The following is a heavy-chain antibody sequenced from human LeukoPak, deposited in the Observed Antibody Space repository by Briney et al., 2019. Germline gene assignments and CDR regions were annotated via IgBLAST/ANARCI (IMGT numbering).Heavy chain of an antibody. J-gene: IGHJ4*02. D-gene: IGHD3-16*01. CDR2: FYNSGRS. Sequence: SETLSLTCTVSDDPISDYYRGGIRQPTGKGLEWIGYFYNSGRSTYNPSLKSRVTISADTSKNHFSLKLNSVTTADTAVYYCTRGAGWLIDYWGQGILVTVSS. CDR1: DDPISDYY. CDR3: TRGAGWLIDY. V-gene: IGHV4-59*01.